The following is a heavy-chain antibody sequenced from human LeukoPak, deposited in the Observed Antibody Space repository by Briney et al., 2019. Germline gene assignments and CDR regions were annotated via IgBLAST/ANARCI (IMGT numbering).Heavy chain of an antibody. CDR2: ISYDGSNK. CDR1: GFTFSSYA. Sequence: GGSLRLSCAASGFTFSSYAMHWVRQAPGKGLEWVAVISYDGSNKYYADSVKGRFTISRDNSKNTLYLQMNSLRAEDTAVYYCAKTNFDYRDYFDYWGQGTLVTVSS. J-gene: IGHJ4*02. V-gene: IGHV3-30-3*02. CDR3: AKTNFDYRDYFDY. D-gene: IGHD4-11*01.